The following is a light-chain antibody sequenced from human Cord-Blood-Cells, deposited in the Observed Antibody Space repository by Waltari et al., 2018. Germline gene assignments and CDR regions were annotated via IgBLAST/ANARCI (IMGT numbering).Light chain of an antibody. V-gene: IGKV1-5*03. J-gene: IGKJ1*01. CDR1: QSISSW. CDR3: QQYNSYSWT. CDR2: QAS. Sequence: DIQMTQSPSTLSESVGDRVTSTCRASQSISSWLGWYQQKPGKAPKLLIYQASSLESGVPSRCSGSGSGTEFTLTISSLQPDDFATYYCQQYNSYSWTFGQGTKVEIK.